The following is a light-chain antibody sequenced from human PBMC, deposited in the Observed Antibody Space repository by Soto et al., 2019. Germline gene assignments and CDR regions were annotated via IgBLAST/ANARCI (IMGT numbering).Light chain of an antibody. CDR1: SRDVGGYDY. CDR2: EVS. J-gene: IGLJ1*01. Sequence: QSALTQPRSVSGSPGQSVTISCTGTSRDVGGYDYVSWYQQHPGKAPKLMIYEVSNRPSGISHRFSGSKSGNTASLTISGLRAEDEADYYCSSYTRQYTPSYVFGAGTKLTVL. CDR3: SSYTRQYTPSYV. V-gene: IGLV2-14*01.